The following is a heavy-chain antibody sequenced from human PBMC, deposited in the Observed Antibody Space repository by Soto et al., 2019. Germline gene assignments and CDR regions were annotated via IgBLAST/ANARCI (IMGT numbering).Heavy chain of an antibody. CDR2: ISAGNGNT. CDR3: TREDY. V-gene: IGHV1-3*01. CDR1: GFTFTNYV. Sequence: QVQFVQSGTEVKKPGASVKVSCKTSGFTFTNYVIHWVRQAPGRSLEWTGWISAGNGNTQYSQKFQGRATITRDTSATTAYMELSSLTYEDTAVYYCTREDYWGPGTVVTVSS. J-gene: IGHJ4*02.